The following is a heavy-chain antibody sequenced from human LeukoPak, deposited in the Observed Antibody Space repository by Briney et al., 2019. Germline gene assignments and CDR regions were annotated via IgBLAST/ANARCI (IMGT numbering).Heavy chain of an antibody. J-gene: IGHJ6*03. CDR2: INTDGSIT. Sequence: GGSLRLSCAASGFTFSSYWMHWVRQAPGKGLVWVSRINTDGSITNYADSAKGRFTISRDNAKNTLSRDNAKNTLYLQMNSLRAEDTAVYYCARDDYMDVWGKGTTVTVSS. CDR1: GFTFSSYW. CDR3: ARDDYMDV. V-gene: IGHV3-74*01.